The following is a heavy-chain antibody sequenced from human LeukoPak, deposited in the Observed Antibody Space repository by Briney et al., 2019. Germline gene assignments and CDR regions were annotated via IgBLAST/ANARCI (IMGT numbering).Heavy chain of an antibody. CDR3: ARATGYDPNYDY. J-gene: IGHJ4*02. CDR2: ISYDGSNK. Sequence: GGSLRLSCAASGFTFSSYGMHWVRQAPGKGLEWVAVISYDGSNKYYADSVEGRFTISRDNSKNTLYLQMNSLRAEDTAVYYCARATGYDPNYDYWGQGTLVTVSS. V-gene: IGHV3-30*03. CDR1: GFTFSSYG. D-gene: IGHD5-12*01.